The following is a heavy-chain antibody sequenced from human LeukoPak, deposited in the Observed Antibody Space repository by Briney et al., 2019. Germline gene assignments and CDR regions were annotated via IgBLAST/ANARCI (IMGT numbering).Heavy chain of an antibody. V-gene: IGHV3-21*01. Sequence: GGSLRLSCAASGFTFSSYSMNWVRQAPGKGLEWVSSISSSSSYIYYADSVKGRFTISRDNAENSLYLQMNSLRAEDTAVYYCARAGIAVAGYDYWGQGTLVTVSS. J-gene: IGHJ4*02. D-gene: IGHD6-19*01. CDR2: ISSSSSYI. CDR3: ARAGIAVAGYDY. CDR1: GFTFSSYS.